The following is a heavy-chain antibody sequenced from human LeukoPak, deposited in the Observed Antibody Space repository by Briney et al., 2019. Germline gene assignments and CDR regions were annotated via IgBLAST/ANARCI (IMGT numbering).Heavy chain of an antibody. CDR1: GFTFSSYS. D-gene: IGHD1-26*01. CDR3: ASRGSYYDY. V-gene: IGHV3-48*01. CDR2: ISGSSGTI. J-gene: IGHJ4*02. Sequence: GGSLRLSCAASGFTFSSYSMNWVRQAPGKGLEWVSYISGSSGTIHYADSVKGRFSISRDNAKNSLYLQVSSLRAEDTAVYYCASRGSYYDYWGQGTLVTVSS.